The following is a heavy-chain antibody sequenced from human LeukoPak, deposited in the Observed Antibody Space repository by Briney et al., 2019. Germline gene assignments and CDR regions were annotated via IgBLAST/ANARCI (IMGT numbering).Heavy chain of an antibody. V-gene: IGHV5-51*01. Sequence: GESLKVSCKGSGYSFTNYWIGWVRQMPGKGLEWMGIIYPGDSDTRYSPSFQGQVTISADKSISTAYLQWSSPKASDTAMYYCARSTTGDYVTWGQGTLVIVSS. CDR3: ARSTTGDYVT. D-gene: IGHD4-17*01. J-gene: IGHJ5*02. CDR2: IYPGDSDT. CDR1: GYSFTNYW.